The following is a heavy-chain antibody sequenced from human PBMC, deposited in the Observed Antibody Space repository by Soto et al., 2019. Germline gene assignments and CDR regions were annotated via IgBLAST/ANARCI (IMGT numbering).Heavy chain of an antibody. CDR1: GYTFSDYY. V-gene: IGHV3-11*01. D-gene: IGHD3-3*01. J-gene: IGHJ4*02. CDR3: ASHYDMWSGYLSPVDY. Sequence: QVQLVESGGDLVKPGGSLRLSCAASGYTFSDYYMSWIRQVPGKGLEWISYIDTSGTKIYYADSVKGRFTITRDNAKNSLYLEMTSLRDEDTAVYYCASHYDMWSGYLSPVDYWGQGTLVTISS. CDR2: IDTSGTKI.